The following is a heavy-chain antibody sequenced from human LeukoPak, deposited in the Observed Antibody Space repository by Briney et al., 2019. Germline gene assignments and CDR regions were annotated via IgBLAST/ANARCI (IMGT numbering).Heavy chain of an antibody. CDR3: ARDQNEGMESIAAAGLYYYYGMDV. CDR1: GFTFSTYA. CDR2: MSGSGGIT. V-gene: IGHV3-23*01. D-gene: IGHD6-13*01. J-gene: IGHJ6*02. Sequence: GGSPRLSCAASGFTFSTYAMSWVRQAPGKGLEWVSAMSGSGGITYYADSVKGRFTISRDNSKNTLYLQMNSLRAEDTAVYYCARDQNEGMESIAAAGLYYYYGMDVWGQGTTVTVSS.